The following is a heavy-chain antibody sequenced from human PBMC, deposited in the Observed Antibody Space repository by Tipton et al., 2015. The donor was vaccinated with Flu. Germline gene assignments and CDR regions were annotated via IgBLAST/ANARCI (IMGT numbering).Heavy chain of an antibody. CDR2: INHSGST. D-gene: IGHD3-22*01. CDR3: AGGGGDSSGYYMDY. Sequence: TLSLTCAVYGGSFSGYYWSWIRKPPGKGLEWIGEINHSGSTNNNPSLKSRVTILVYTSKTKISLKLSSVTAADTAVYYCAGGGGDSSGYYMDYWGQGTLVTVSS. CDR1: GGSFSGYY. V-gene: IGHV4-34*01. J-gene: IGHJ4*02.